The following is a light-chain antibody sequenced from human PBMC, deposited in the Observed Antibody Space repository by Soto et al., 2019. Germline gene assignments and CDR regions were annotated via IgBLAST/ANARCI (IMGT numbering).Light chain of an antibody. CDR3: SSYADRNIDV. CDR1: SSGVGGYNY. CDR2: EVS. V-gene: IGLV2-8*01. J-gene: IGLJ1*01. Sequence: QSVLTQPPSASGSPGQSVTISCTGTSSGVGGYNYVSWYQQHPGKAPKLMIYEVSKRPSGVPDRFSGSKSGNTASLTVSGLQAEDEADYHCSSYADRNIDVFGSGNKVTVL.